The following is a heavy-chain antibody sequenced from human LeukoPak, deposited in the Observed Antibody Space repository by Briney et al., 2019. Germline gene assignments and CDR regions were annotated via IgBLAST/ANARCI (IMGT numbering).Heavy chain of an antibody. D-gene: IGHD6-6*01. V-gene: IGHV4-39*01. CDR1: GGSISSSSYY. CDR2: IYNSGST. J-gene: IGHJ4*02. Sequence: PSETLSLTCTVSGGSISSSSYYWGWIRQPPGKGLEWIGSIYNSGSTYYNPSLKSRVTISVDTSKNQFSLKLSSVTAADTAVYYCASGRIAARPGYWGQGTLVTVSS. CDR3: ASGRIAARPGY.